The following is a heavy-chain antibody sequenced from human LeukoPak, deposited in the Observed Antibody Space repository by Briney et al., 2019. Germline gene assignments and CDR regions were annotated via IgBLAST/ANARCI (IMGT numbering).Heavy chain of an antibody. CDR2: INPNSGGT. D-gene: IGHD1-26*01. V-gene: IGHV1-2*06. Sequence: GASVKVSCKASGYTFTGYYMHWVRQAPGQGLEWMGRINPNSGGTNYAQKFQGRVTMTRDTSISTAYMELSRLRSDDTAVYYCASHLGATTPNYYYYMDVWGKGTTVTVSS. CDR3: ASHLGATTPNYYYYMDV. J-gene: IGHJ6*03. CDR1: GYTFTGYY.